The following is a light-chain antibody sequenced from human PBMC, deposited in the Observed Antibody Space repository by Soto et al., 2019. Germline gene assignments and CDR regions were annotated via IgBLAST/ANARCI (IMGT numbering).Light chain of an antibody. CDR2: NVS. V-gene: IGKV2-30*01. Sequence: DFVLTQSPLSLPVTLGQPASISCRSSQSLVYSDGNTSLHWIQQRPGQSPGRLIYNVSIRDSGVPDRFSGSGSGTDFTLKISRVEAEDVGIYYCMQGTHWPPYTFGQGTKLEIK. CDR1: QSLVYSDGNTS. CDR3: MQGTHWPPYT. J-gene: IGKJ2*01.